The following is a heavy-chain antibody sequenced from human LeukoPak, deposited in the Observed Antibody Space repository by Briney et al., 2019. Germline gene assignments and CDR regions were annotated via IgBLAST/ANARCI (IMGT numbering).Heavy chain of an antibody. Sequence: GGSLRLSCAASGFSFSRYWMHWVRQAPGEGLMWVSRINSDGSSTWYADSVKGRFTVSGDNARNSLYLQMNSLRVEDTAVYYCARDHNYAFDNWGQGTLVTVSS. J-gene: IGHJ4*02. CDR1: GFSFSRYW. D-gene: IGHD1-1*01. CDR3: ARDHNYAFDN. CDR2: INSDGSST. V-gene: IGHV3-74*01.